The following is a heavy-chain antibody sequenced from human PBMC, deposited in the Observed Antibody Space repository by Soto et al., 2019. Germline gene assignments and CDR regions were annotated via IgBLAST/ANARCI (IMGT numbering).Heavy chain of an antibody. V-gene: IGHV3-21*01. CDR3: ARVGRYYYDSSGYIYYYYGMDV. J-gene: IGHJ6*02. D-gene: IGHD3-22*01. Sequence: GGSLRLSCAASGFTFSSYSMNWVRQAPGKGLEWVSSISSSSSYIYYADSVKGRFTISRDNAKNSLYLQMNSLRAEDKAVYYCARVGRYYYDSSGYIYYYYGMDVWGQGTTVTVSS. CDR2: ISSSSSYI. CDR1: GFTFSSYS.